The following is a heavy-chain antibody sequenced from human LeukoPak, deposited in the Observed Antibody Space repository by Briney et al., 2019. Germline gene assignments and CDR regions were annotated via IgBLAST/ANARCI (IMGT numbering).Heavy chain of an antibody. CDR3: ARRGGSYESSFGY. Sequence: GGGLQISCKGAGCSFTNYWIGWGRRMAGKGGEWRGIIYPADSDTRYNPSFQGQVTISADKSISTAYLQWSGLKASDTAMYYCARRGGSYESSFGYWGQGTLVTVSS. CDR2: IYPADSDT. J-gene: IGHJ4*02. CDR1: GCSFTNYW. D-gene: IGHD1-26*01. V-gene: IGHV5-51*01.